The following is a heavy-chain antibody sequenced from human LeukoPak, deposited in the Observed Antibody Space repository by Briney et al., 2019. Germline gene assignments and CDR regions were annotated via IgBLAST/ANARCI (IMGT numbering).Heavy chain of an antibody. CDR2: MRPSSGDT. Sequence: GASVKVSCKASGYTFSAYDINWVRQTTGQGLGWMGWMRPSSGDTGYAQNFQGRVTMTRNASIDTAYMELSRLRSDDTAVYYCARGPPDSSSSDYWGQGTLVTVSS. CDR1: GYTFSAYD. CDR3: ARGPPDSSSSDY. D-gene: IGHD6-13*01. V-gene: IGHV1-8*01. J-gene: IGHJ4*02.